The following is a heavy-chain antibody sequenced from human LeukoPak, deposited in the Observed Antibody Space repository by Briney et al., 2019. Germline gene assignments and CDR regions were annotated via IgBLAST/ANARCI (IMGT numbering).Heavy chain of an antibody. J-gene: IGHJ4*02. CDR1: GFTFSSYA. CDR3: AKGEELPFT. Sequence: GGSLRLSCAASGFTFSSYAMHWVRQAPGKGLEWVTFIGYDGSNKYYADSVKGRFTISRDNSKNTLYLQMNSLRAEDTAVYYCAKGEELPFTWGQGTLVTVSS. CDR2: IGYDGSNK. V-gene: IGHV3-30*02. D-gene: IGHD1-26*01.